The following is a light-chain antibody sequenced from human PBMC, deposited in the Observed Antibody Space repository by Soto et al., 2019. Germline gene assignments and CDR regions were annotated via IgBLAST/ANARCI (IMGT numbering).Light chain of an antibody. V-gene: IGKV3-15*01. CDR3: QQYHTWPIT. Sequence: DIVMTQSPATLSVAPGERVTFSCRASQGVSRKLAWYQHKAGQAPRLLISGASTGAPGIPARFSGSGSGTEFTLTISSLQSEDCAIYYCQQYHTWPITFGGGTKVDIK. J-gene: IGKJ4*01. CDR1: QGVSRK. CDR2: GAS.